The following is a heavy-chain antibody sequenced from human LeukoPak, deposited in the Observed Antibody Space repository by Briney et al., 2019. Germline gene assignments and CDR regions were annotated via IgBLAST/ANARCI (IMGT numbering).Heavy chain of an antibody. CDR1: GYTFTSYG. CDR3: VVTQRDFDY. V-gene: IGHV1-69*04. Sequence: RASVKVSCKASGYTFTSYGISWVRQAPGQGLEWMGRIIPILGIANYAQKFQGRVTITADKSTSTAYMELSSLRSEDTAVYYCVVTQRDFDYWGQGTLVTVSS. D-gene: IGHD2-21*01. J-gene: IGHJ4*02. CDR2: IIPILGIA.